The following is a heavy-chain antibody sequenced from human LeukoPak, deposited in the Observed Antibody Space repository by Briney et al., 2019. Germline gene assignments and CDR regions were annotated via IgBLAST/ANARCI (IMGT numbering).Heavy chain of an antibody. V-gene: IGHV3-23*01. D-gene: IGHD6-19*01. CDR2: INDSDDTT. Sequence: PGGSLRLSCAASGFTLRNLVLRWVRQAPRKGLEWVSTINDSDDTTYYGDSVKGRFTMSRDNSKNTVFPQMNSLSAEDTAVYYCAKAGSSWSSFDFRGQGTLVTVSS. CDR3: AKAGSSWSSFDF. J-gene: IGHJ4*02. CDR1: GFTLRNLV.